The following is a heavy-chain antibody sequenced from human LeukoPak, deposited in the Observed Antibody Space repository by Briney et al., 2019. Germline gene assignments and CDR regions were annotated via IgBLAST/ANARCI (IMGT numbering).Heavy chain of an antibody. V-gene: IGHV3-7*01. Sequence: QPGGSLRLSCAASGFAFSTYAMHWVRQAPGKGLEWVANIKQDGSEKYYVDSVKGRFTISRDNAKNSLYLQMNSLRAEDTAVYYCARRRYSGSSQHFDYWGQGTLVTVSS. D-gene: IGHD1-26*01. CDR1: GFAFSTYA. J-gene: IGHJ4*02. CDR2: IKQDGSEK. CDR3: ARRRYSGSSQHFDY.